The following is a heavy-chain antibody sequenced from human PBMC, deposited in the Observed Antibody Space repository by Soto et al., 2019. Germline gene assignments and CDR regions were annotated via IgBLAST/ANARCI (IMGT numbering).Heavy chain of an antibody. Sequence: ESGGGLVQPGRSLRLSCAASGFTFDDYAMHWVRQAPGKGLEWVSGVSSTSGTMGYADSVRGRFTISRDNAKNSLYLQMNSLRAEDTALYYCAKDFQTHYCYMDVWGKGTTVTVSS. J-gene: IGHJ6*03. CDR3: AKDFQTHYCYMDV. CDR2: VSSTSGTM. CDR1: GFTFDDYA. V-gene: IGHV3-9*01.